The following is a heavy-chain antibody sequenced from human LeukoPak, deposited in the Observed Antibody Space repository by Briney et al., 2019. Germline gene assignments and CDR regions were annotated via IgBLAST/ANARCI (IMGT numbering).Heavy chain of an antibody. CDR2: ISYYNGNT. CDR3: ARDKSSSSWYGADNNEYFDY. CDR1: VYIFPSYG. J-gene: IGHJ4*02. V-gene: IGHV1-18*01. Sequence: GASVKVSCKASVYIFPSYGISGVRQAPGKGREGVGWISYYNGNTNYAQKLQGRVTMTTDTSTSTAYMELRSLRSDDTAVYYCARDKSSSSWYGADNNEYFDYWGQGTLVTVSS. D-gene: IGHD6-13*01.